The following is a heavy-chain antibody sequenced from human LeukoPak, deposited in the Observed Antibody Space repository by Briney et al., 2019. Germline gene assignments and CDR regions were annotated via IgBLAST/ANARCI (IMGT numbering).Heavy chain of an antibody. CDR3: ARTIYDFWSGYYDLFDY. CDR1: GFIFSSYW. J-gene: IGHJ4*02. V-gene: IGHV3-7*01. Sequence: GGSLRLSCVASGFIFSSYWMSWVRQAPGKGLEWVANIKQDGSEKYYVDSVKGRFTISRDNAKNSLYLQMNSLRAEDTAVYYCARTIYDFWSGYYDLFDYWGQGTLVTVSS. CDR2: IKQDGSEK. D-gene: IGHD3-3*01.